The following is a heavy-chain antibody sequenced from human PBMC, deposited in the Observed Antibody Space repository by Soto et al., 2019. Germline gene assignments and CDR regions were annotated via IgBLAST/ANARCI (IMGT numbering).Heavy chain of an antibody. J-gene: IGHJ2*01. D-gene: IGHD4-17*01. CDR3: ARVDYGDYGWYFDL. CDR1: GFTVTNKY. Sequence: EVQLVESGGGLIQPGGSLRLSCAASGFTVTNKYMTWVRQAPGKGLEWVSVIYSGGSTSYAASVKGRFTISRDNSKDILYVQMNSLRAEDTAVYYCARVDYGDYGWYFDLWGRGTLVTVSS. CDR2: IYSGGST. V-gene: IGHV3-53*01.